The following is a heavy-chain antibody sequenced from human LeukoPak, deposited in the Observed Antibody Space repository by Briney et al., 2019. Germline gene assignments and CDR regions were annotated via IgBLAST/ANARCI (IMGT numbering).Heavy chain of an antibody. D-gene: IGHD6-19*01. CDR1: GFTFGDYA. CDR3: ARDHSSGWSPPLDY. Sequence: GGSLRLSCTASGFTFGDYAMSWFRQAPGKGLEWVSYISSSSSTIYYADSVKGRFTISRDNAKNSLYLQMNSLRAEDTAVYYCARDHSSGWSPPLDYWGQGTLVTVSS. V-gene: IGHV3-48*04. CDR2: ISSSSSTI. J-gene: IGHJ4*02.